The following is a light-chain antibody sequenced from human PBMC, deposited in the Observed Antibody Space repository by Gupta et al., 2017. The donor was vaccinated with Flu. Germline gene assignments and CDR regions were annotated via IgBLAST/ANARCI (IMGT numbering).Light chain of an antibody. CDR2: DND. V-gene: IGLV1-51*01. J-gene: IGLJ2*01. Sequence: QSVLTQPPSVSAAPGQKVTFSCSGSASNIGINYVSWYQQRPGTAPKLLIYDNDKRPSGIPDRFSGSKSGTSATLGITGLQTGDEADYYCGTWDNSLSVVVFGGGTKLAVL. CDR3: GTWDNSLSVVV. CDR1: ASNIGINY.